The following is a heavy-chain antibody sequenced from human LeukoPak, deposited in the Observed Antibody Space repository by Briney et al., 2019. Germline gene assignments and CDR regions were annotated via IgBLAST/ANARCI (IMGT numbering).Heavy chain of an antibody. CDR3: ARGYSKAAYFDY. J-gene: IGHJ4*02. Sequence: SETLSLTCAVYGGSFSGYYWSWIRQPPGKGLEWIGEINHSGSTNYNPSLKSRVTLSADTSKKQFSLKLSSVTAADTAMYSCARGYSKAAYFDYWGQGTLVTVSS. CDR1: GGSFSGYY. CDR2: INHSGST. V-gene: IGHV4-34*01. D-gene: IGHD4-4*01.